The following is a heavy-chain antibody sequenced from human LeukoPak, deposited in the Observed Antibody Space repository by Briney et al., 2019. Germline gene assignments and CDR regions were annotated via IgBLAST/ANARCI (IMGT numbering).Heavy chain of an antibody. J-gene: IGHJ3*02. CDR3: ARHQLLGPCFKGVCSDAFDI. V-gene: IGHV5-10-1*01. Sequence: GESLKISCKGSGYRFTSYWISWVRQMPGKGMEWMGRIDPSDSYTNYSPSFQGHLTISADKSISTAYLQWSSLKASDTAMYYCARHQLLGPCFKGVCSDAFDIWGQGTMVTVSS. CDR1: GYRFTSYW. CDR2: IDPSDSYT. D-gene: IGHD2-8*01.